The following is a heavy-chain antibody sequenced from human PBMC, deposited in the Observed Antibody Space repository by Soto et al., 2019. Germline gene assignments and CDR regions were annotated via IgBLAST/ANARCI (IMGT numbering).Heavy chain of an antibody. D-gene: IGHD6-13*01. Sequence: GGSLRLSCAASGCTVSSNYMSWVRQAPGKGLEWVSVIYSGGSTYYADSAKARVTISRDMSKNTLYLQMNSPRAEDTAVYYCASALRSSCYFDFWGQGTLVTVSS. CDR2: IYSGGST. CDR3: ASALRSSCYFDF. V-gene: IGHV3-66*02. CDR1: GCTVSSNY. J-gene: IGHJ4*02.